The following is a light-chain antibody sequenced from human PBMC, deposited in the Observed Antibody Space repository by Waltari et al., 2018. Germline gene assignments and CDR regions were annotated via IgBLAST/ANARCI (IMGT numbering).Light chain of an antibody. CDR1: QSVSSSY. J-gene: IGKJ1*01. Sequence: EIVLTQSPGTLSLSPGERATLSCRASQSVSSSYLAWYQQNAGQAPRLLIYGASSRATGIPDRFSGSGSGTDFTLAISRLEPEDFAVYYCQHYGSSLWTFGQGTKVEIK. CDR3: QHYGSSLWT. V-gene: IGKV3-20*01. CDR2: GAS.